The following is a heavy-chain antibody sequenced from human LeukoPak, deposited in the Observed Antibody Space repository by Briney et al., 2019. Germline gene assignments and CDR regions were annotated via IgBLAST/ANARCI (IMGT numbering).Heavy chain of an antibody. CDR2: IIPIFGTA. D-gene: IGHD3-3*01. V-gene: IGHV1-69*05. Sequence: GASVKVSCKASGYTFTGYYMHWVRQAPGQGLEWMGGIIPIFGTANYAQKFQGRVTITTDESTSTAYMELSSLRSEDTAVYYCARDRRFLGYYYMDVWGKGTTVTVSS. CDR3: ARDRRFLGYYYMDV. CDR1: GYTFTGYY. J-gene: IGHJ6*03.